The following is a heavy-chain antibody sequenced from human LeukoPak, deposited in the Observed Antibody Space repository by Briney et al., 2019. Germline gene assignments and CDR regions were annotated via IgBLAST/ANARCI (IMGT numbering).Heavy chain of an antibody. V-gene: IGHV3-30*02. CDR2: IRYDGREK. D-gene: IGHD3/OR15-3a*01. J-gene: IGHJ4*02. CDR1: GFTFRDYG. CDR3: AKGTDYYVHY. Sequence: GGSLRLSCAASGFTFRDYGMHWVRQAPGKGLEWVTFIRYDGREKYYIDSVKGRFTFSRDNSKNTLYLQMNSLRPEDTAVYYCAKGTDYYVHYWGQGTLVTVSS.